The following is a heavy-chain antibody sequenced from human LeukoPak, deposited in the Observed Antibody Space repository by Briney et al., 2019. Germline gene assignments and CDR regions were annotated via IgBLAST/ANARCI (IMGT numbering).Heavy chain of an antibody. J-gene: IGHJ6*03. Sequence: GSLRLSCAASGFTFSSYSMNWVRQAPGKGLEWVSGIVGGDGGTYYADSVKGRFIISRDNSKNTLYVQMNSLRAEDTAVYYCARGALYYMDVWGKGTTVTISS. CDR3: ARGALYYMDV. V-gene: IGHV3-23*01. CDR1: GFTFSSYS. CDR2: IVGGDGGT.